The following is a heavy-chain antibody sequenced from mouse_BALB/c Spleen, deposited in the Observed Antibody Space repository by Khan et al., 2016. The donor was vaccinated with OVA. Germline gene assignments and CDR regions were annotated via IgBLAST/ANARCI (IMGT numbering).Heavy chain of an antibody. J-gene: IGHJ4*01. CDR2: IWGGGGT. Sequence: VQLVESGPGLVAPSQSLSITCTVSGFSLSRYNIHWVRQPPGKGLEWLGMIWGGGGTDYNSTLQSRLIISKDNSKSQVFLKLNSLQAEDTAMYYCARAYYRYDGYYAMDYWGQGTSVTVSS. V-gene: IGHV2-6-4*01. CDR3: ARAYYRYDGYYAMDY. CDR1: GFSLSRYN. D-gene: IGHD2-14*01.